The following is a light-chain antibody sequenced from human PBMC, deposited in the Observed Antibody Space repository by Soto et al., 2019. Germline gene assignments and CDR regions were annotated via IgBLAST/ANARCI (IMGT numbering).Light chain of an antibody. CDR1: QSVLSSSNSRNY. CDR3: QQYYSSPPT. J-gene: IGKJ1*01. V-gene: IGKV4-1*01. CDR2: WAS. Sequence: DIVMTQSPDSLAVSLGVRATFNCKSSQSVLSSSNSRNYLAWYQQKPRQPPKLLIYWASTRESGVPDRFSGSGSGTDFTLTISNLQAEDVAVYYCQQYYSSPPTFGQGTKVEIK.